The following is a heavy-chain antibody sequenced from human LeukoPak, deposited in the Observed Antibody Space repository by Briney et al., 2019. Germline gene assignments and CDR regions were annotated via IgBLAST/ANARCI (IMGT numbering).Heavy chain of an antibody. V-gene: IGHV4-39*01. Sequence: SETLSLTCTVSGGSVSSNIYYWNWIRQPPGKGLEWIGYIYYSGSTYYNPSLKSRVTISVDTSKNQFSLKLSSVTAADTAVYYCAKTTRGVVVPAAIKLWGQGTLVTVSS. CDR3: AKTTRGVVVPAAIKL. CDR1: GGSVSSNIYY. D-gene: IGHD2-2*01. J-gene: IGHJ4*02. CDR2: IYYSGST.